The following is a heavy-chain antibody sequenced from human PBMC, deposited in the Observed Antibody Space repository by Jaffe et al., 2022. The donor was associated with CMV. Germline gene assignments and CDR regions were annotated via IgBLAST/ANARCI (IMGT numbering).Heavy chain of an antibody. J-gene: IGHJ4*02. CDR2: INAGNGNT. Sequence: QVQLVQSGAEVKKPGASVKVSCKASGYTFTSYAMHWVRQAPGQRLEWMGWINAGNGNTKYSQKFQGRVTITRDTSASTAYMELSSLRSEDTAVYYCARDSEIADYDSSGYLFDYWGQGTLVTVSS. D-gene: IGHD3-22*01. CDR1: GYTFTSYA. V-gene: IGHV1-3*01. CDR3: ARDSEIADYDSSGYLFDY.